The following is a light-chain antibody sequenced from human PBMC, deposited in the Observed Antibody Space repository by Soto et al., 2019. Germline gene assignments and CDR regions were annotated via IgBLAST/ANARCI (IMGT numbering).Light chain of an antibody. CDR1: SSDLDIYNY. CDR2: QVT. Sequence: QSALTQPASVSGSPGQSITISCTGTSSDLDIYNYVSWYQQQPGKAPKLMIYQVTNRPSGVSNRFSGSRSGNTASLTISGLQAEVEADYYCSSYPDSSNYVFGTGTKLTVL. CDR3: SSYPDSSNYV. J-gene: IGLJ1*01. V-gene: IGLV2-14*01.